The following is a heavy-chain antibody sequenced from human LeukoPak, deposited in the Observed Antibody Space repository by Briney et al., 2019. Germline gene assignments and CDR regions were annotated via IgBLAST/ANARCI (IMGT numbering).Heavy chain of an antibody. CDR1: GGSFSGYY. CDR3: ARGYDSSGYYKWTRSGLFDY. J-gene: IGHJ4*02. CDR2: INHSGST. V-gene: IGHV4-34*01. Sequence: SETLSLTCAVYGGSFSGYYWSWIRQPPGKGLEWIGEINHSGSTNYNPSLKSRVTISVDTSKNQFPLKLSSVTAADTAVYYCARGYDSSGYYKWTRSGLFDYWGQGTLVTVSS. D-gene: IGHD3-22*01.